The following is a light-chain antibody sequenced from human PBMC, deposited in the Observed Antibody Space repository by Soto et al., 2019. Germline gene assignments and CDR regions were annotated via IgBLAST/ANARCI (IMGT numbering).Light chain of an antibody. J-gene: IGKJ1*01. V-gene: IGKV1-39*01. Sequence: DIQMTQSPSSLSASVGDRVTITCRASQSISSYLNWYQQKPGKAPKLLIYAASSLQSGVPSRFSGSGSETDFTLTISSPQPEDFGTYYCQPSYSTPWTFGQGTKVDI. CDR3: QPSYSTPWT. CDR2: AAS. CDR1: QSISSY.